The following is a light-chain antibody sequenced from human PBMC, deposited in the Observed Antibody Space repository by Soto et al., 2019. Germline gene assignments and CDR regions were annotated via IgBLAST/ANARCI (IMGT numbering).Light chain of an antibody. Sequence: QSVLTQPPSVSGAPGQRVTISCTGSSSNIGAGYDLHWYRQLPGTAPKLLIYDDNNRPSGVPDQFSGSKSGTSASLAISGLQAEDEADYYCQSYDSSLSGYVFGTGTKVTVL. CDR3: QSYDSSLSGYV. CDR1: SSNIGAGYD. V-gene: IGLV1-40*01. CDR2: DDN. J-gene: IGLJ1*01.